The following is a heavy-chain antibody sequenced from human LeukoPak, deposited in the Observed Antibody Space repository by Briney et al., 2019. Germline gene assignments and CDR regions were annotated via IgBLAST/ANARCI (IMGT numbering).Heavy chain of an antibody. Sequence: PGGSLRLSCAASGFTFSSYSMNWVRQAPGKGLEWVSSISSSSSYIYYADSVKGRFTISRDNAKNSLYLQMNSLRAEDTAVCYCATPIAAAGPVWYYMDVWGKGTTVTVSS. CDR2: ISSSSSYI. J-gene: IGHJ6*03. V-gene: IGHV3-21*01. CDR1: GFTFSSYS. D-gene: IGHD6-13*01. CDR3: ATPIAAAGPVWYYMDV.